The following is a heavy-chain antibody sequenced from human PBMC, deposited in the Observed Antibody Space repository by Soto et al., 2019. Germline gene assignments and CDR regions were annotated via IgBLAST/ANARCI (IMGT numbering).Heavy chain of an antibody. J-gene: IGHJ4*02. Sequence: QVQLQESGPGLVKPSQTLSLTCTVSGGSISSGGYYWSWIRQHPGKGLEWIGYIYYSGSTYYNPSLTSRVTISVDTSKNQFSLKLSSVTAADTAVYYCARELRAYDDPFLLGYYFDYWGQGTLVTVSS. D-gene: IGHD3-10*02. CDR1: GGSISSGGYY. V-gene: IGHV4-31*03. CDR3: ARELRAYDDPFLLGYYFDY. CDR2: IYYSGST.